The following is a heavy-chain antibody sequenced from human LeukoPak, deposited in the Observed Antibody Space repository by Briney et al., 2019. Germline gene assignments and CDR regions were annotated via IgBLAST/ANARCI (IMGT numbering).Heavy chain of an antibody. CDR1: GASVSAYY. CDR3: VQVRLAGLFDP. CDR2: IHDSGSA. Sequence: SETLSLTCTVSGASVSAYYWTWIRQPPGKGLEWLGYIHDSGSANYNPSLNSRLTMSLDASKNQFSLKLSSVSAADTAVYYCVQVRLAGLFDPWGQGTLVTVSS. V-gene: IGHV4-59*02. D-gene: IGHD3-3*02. J-gene: IGHJ5*02.